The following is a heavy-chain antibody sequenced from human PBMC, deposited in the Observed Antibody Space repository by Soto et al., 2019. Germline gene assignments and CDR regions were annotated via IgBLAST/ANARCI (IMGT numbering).Heavy chain of an antibody. CDR1: GGTFSSYA. J-gene: IGHJ6*02. CDR2: IVPLFRTT. CDR3: ARGGYSSTWSNLLDRSGLDV. Sequence: QVQLVQSGAEAKKPGSSVKVSCKTSGGTFSSYAISWVRQAPGQGLDWMGGIVPLFRTTNYAQKFQGRVTITADTSTYTVYMELSRLRSGDTAVYYCARGGYSSTWSNLLDRSGLDVWGQGTTVTVSS. D-gene: IGHD6-13*01. V-gene: IGHV1-69*06.